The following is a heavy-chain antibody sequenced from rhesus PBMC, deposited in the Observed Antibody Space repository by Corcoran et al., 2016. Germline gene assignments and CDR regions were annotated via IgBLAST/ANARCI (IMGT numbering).Heavy chain of an antibody. D-gene: IGHD1-44*01. CDR1: GFSLSITGIV. CDR2: IYRDDDK. V-gene: IGHV2S1*01. Sequence: QVTLKECGPARVKPTQTLTLTDTFSGFSLSITGIVVGLIRQSEVKALEWLANIYRDDDKFCATSLMSRLTISKYTSKTQVVLTMTNMEPVETATYYCARATAYTNYRYFDFWGQGALVTVSS. J-gene: IGHJ1*01. CDR3: ARATAYTNYRYFDF.